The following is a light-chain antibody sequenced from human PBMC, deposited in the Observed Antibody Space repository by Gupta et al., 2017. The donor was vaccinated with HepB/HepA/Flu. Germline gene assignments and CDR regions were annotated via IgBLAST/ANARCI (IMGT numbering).Light chain of an antibody. CDR1: SSNIGSNY. Sequence: QSVLTQPPSASGTPGQRVTISCSGSSSNIGSNYVYWYQHLPGTAPKVLIYRYNQRASGGPGRFSGSKSGTSAPLAISGLRAEDEAGYYCAAWEDSLSGPVFGGGTQLTVL. J-gene: IGLJ7*01. CDR2: RYN. V-gene: IGLV1-47*01. CDR3: AAWEDSLSGPV.